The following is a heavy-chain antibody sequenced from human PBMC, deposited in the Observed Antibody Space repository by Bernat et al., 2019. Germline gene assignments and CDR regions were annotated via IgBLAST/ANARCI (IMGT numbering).Heavy chain of an antibody. CDR2: ISYDGSNK. J-gene: IGHJ3*02. CDR1: GFTFSSYG. V-gene: IGHV3-30*18. Sequence: VQLLESGGGVVQPGRSLRLSCAASGFTFSSYGMHWVRQAPGKGLEWVAVISYDGSNKYYADSVKGRFTISRDNSKNTLYLQMNSLRAEDTAVYYCAKDDCSSTSCYEYAFDIWGQGTMVTVSS. CDR3: AKDDCSSTSCYEYAFDI. D-gene: IGHD2-2*01.